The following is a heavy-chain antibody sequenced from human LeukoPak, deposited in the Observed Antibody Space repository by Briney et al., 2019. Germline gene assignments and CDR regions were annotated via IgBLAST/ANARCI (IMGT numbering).Heavy chain of an antibody. CDR3: ARETRRTRYDTSGYYDY. Sequence: SETLSLTCTVSGSSIISTNYYWGWIRQPPGKGLEWLGSVYYSGGTYYNPSLKSRVTISVDTSKNQFSLKLSSVTAADTAVYYCARETRRTRYDTSGYYDYWGQGTLFTVSS. CDR2: VYYSGGT. V-gene: IGHV4-39*01. CDR1: GSSIISTNYY. J-gene: IGHJ4*02. D-gene: IGHD3-22*01.